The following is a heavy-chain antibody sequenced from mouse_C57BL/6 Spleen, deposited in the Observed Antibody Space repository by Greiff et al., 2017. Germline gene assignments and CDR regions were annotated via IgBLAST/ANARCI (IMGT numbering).Heavy chain of an antibody. CDR2: IYPGSGNT. D-gene: IGHD2-3*01. CDR3: ARDYDGDYMAY. Sequence: QVQLQQSGAELVRPGASVKLSCKASGYTFTDYYIHWVQQRPRQGLEWIARIYPGSGNTYYNEKFKGKATLTAEKSSSTAYMQLSSLTSEDSAVYFCARDYDGDYMAYWGQGTLVTVSA. CDR1: GYTFTDYY. V-gene: IGHV1-76*01. J-gene: IGHJ3*01.